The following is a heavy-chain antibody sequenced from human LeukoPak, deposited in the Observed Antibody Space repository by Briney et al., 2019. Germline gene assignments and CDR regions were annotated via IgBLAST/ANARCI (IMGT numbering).Heavy chain of an antibody. CDR1: GGSISSYY. Sequence: SETLSLTCTVSGGSISSYYWSWIRQPAGKGLEWIGRIYTSGSTNYNPSLKSRVTISVDTSKNQFSLKLSAVTAADTAVYYCARYQLLSRHFDYWGQGTLVTVSS. CDR3: ARYQLLSRHFDY. V-gene: IGHV4-4*07. CDR2: IYTSGST. J-gene: IGHJ4*02. D-gene: IGHD2-2*01.